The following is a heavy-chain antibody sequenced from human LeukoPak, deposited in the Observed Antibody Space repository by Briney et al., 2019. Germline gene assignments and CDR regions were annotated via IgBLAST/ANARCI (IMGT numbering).Heavy chain of an antibody. CDR3: ASGSTVTTEFYYYGMDV. J-gene: IGHJ6*02. V-gene: IGHV1-18*01. CDR2: ISAYNGNT. Sequence: GASVKVSCKASGYTFTSYGINWVRQAPGQGLEWMGWISAYNGNTNYAQKLQGRVTMTTDTSTSTAYMELRSLRSDDTAVYYCASGSTVTTEFYYYGMDVWGQGTTVTVSS. CDR1: GYTFTSYG. D-gene: IGHD4-17*01.